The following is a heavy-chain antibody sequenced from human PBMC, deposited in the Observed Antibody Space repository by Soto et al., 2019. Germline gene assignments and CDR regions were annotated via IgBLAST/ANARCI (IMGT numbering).Heavy chain of an antibody. CDR1: GFTFTNHN. J-gene: IGHJ4*02. V-gene: IGHV3-21*01. CDR2: ISSSSSFR. D-gene: IGHD2-21*01. CDR3: ARDPPLSVLVVVATDDF. Sequence: GGSLRLSCAASGFTFTNHNMNLVRQAPGKGLEWVSSISSSSSFRNYADSVKGRFSISRDNDKNLVYLQMDSLRAEDTAVYYCARDPPLSVLVVVATDDFWGQGTLVTVSS.